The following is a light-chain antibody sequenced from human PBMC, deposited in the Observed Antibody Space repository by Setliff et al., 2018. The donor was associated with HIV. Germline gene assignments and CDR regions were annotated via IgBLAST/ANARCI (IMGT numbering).Light chain of an antibody. CDR3: QSYDNNNYV. CDR1: SGNIASNY. J-gene: IGLJ1*01. Sequence: NFMLTQPHSVSESPGKTVTISCTRSSGNIASNYVQWYQQRPGSSPTTVIYQHNQRPSEVPDRFYGSIDSSSNSASLTISGLTTEDEADYYCQSYDNNNYVFGTGTKSPS. V-gene: IGLV6-57*01. CDR2: QHN.